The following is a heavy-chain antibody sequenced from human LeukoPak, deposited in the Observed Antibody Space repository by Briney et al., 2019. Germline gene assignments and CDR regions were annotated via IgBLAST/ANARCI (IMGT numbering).Heavy chain of an antibody. V-gene: IGHV1-18*01. CDR3: ARDDIAVAGTPDY. CDR2: ISAYNGNT. CDR1: GYTFTSYG. D-gene: IGHD6-19*01. J-gene: IGHJ4*02. Sequence: GASVKVSCKASGYTFTSYGISWVRQAPGQGLEWMGWISAYNGNTNYAQKLQGRVTMTTDTSTSTAHMELRSLRSDDTAVYYCARDDIAVAGTPDYWGQGTLVTVSS.